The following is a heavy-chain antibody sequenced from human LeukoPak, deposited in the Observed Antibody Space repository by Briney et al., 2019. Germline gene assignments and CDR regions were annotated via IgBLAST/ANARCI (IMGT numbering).Heavy chain of an antibody. CDR2: IYYSGST. CDR3: ASGIATTERDYYYYYYMNV. Sequence: SETLSLTCTVSGGSISSYYWSWIRQPPGKGLEWIAYIYYSGSTNYNPSLKSRVTISVDTSKNQFSLKLNSVTAADTAVYYCASGIATTERDYYYYYYMNVWGKGTTVTVSS. J-gene: IGHJ6*03. D-gene: IGHD6-13*01. V-gene: IGHV4-59*01. CDR1: GGSISSYY.